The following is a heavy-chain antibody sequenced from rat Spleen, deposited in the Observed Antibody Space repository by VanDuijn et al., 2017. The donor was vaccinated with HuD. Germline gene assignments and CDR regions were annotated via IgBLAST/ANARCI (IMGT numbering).Heavy chain of an antibody. CDR2: ITNTGGST. D-gene: IGHD1-10*01. CDR1: GFIFNNYD. Sequence: EVQLVESGGGLVQPGRSLKLSCAASGFIFNNYDMAWVRQAPTKGLEWVASITNTGGSTYYPDSVKGRFTISRDNAKSTLYLQMDSLRSEDTASYYCARGGNNYGWFAYWGQGTLVTVSS. CDR3: ARGGNNYGWFAY. V-gene: IGHV5S23*01. J-gene: IGHJ3*01.